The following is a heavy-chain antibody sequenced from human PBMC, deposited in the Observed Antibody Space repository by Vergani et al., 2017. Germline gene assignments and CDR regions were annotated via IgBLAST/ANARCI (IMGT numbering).Heavy chain of an antibody. CDR2: ISGSGGST. V-gene: IGHV3-23*01. CDR1: GFTFSSYA. D-gene: IGHD6-6*01. CDR3: AKPACSSSPGRDYYYYYMDV. Sequence: EVQLLESGGGLVQPGGSLRLSCAASGFTFSSYAMSWVRQAPGKGLEWVSAISGSGGSTYYADSVKGRFTISRDNSKNTLYLQMNSLRAEDTAVYYCAKPACSSSPGRDYYYYYMDVWGKGTTVTVSS. J-gene: IGHJ6*03.